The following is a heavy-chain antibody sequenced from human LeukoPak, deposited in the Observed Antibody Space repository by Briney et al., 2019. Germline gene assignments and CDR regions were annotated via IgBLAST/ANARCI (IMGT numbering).Heavy chain of an antibody. J-gene: IGHJ4*02. CDR1: GFTFSDYY. CDR2: ISSSSSYT. Sequence: PGGSLRLSCAASGFTFSDYYMSWIRQAPGKGLEWVSYISSSSSYTNYADSVRGRFTISRDNANNSLYLQMNSLRAEDTAVYYCAKGYELFDYWGQGTLVTVSS. D-gene: IGHD5-12*01. V-gene: IGHV3-11*06. CDR3: AKGYELFDY.